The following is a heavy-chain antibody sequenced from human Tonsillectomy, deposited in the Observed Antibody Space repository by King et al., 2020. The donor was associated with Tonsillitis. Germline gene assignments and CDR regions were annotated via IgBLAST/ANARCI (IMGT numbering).Heavy chain of an antibody. V-gene: IGHV3-48*04. CDR2: ISSSSSTI. D-gene: IGHD2-2*01. CDR1: GFTFSSYS. J-gene: IGHJ6*02. Sequence: VQLVESGGGLVQPGGSLRLSCAASGFTFSSYSMNWVRQAPGKGLEWVSYISSSSSTIYYADSVKGRFTISRDNAKNSLYLQMNSLRAEDTAVYYFASEPADLYYYYYGMDVWGQGTTVTVSS. CDR3: ASEPADLYYYYYGMDV.